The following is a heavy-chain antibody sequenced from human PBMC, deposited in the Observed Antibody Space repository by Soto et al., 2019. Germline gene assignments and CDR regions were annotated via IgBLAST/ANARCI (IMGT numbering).Heavy chain of an antibody. CDR3: ASTLDKEGSDSGSYNDAFDI. J-gene: IGHJ3*02. Sequence: SETLSLTCTVSGGSISSYYWSWIRQPPGKGLEWIGYIYYSGSTNYNPSLKSRVTISVDTSKNQFSLKLSSVTAADTAVYYCASTLDKEGSDSGSYNDAFDIWGQGTMVTVSS. D-gene: IGHD1-26*01. V-gene: IGHV4-59*08. CDR2: IYYSGST. CDR1: GGSISSYY.